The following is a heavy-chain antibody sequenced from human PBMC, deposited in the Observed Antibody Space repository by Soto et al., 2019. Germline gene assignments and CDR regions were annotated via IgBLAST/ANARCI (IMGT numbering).Heavy chain of an antibody. CDR1: GGSISRHY. J-gene: IGHJ5*01. CDR3: ARGGLYSSQTANFDS. Sequence: QVQLQESVPGLVKPSETLSLTCIVSGGSISRHYWNWIRQPPGKPLEWIGYIYYSGSTNYSPSLKSRVTMSVDTSKNQFSLSLNSVTTADTAVYYCARGGLYSSQTANFDSWGQGILVTVSS. V-gene: IGHV4-59*11. CDR2: IYYSGST. D-gene: IGHD6-19*01.